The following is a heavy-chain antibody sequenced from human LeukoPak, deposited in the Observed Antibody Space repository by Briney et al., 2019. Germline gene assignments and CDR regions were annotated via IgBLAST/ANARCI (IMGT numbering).Heavy chain of an antibody. J-gene: IGHJ4*02. D-gene: IGHD3-22*01. V-gene: IGHV3-23*01. Sequence: GGSLRLSCAASGFTFSNYAMSWVRQAPGKGLEWVSAISGGGGGTFYADSVKGRFTISRDNSKNTLYLQMNSLRAEDTAVYYCAKALDPGGSGYYYGFDYWGQGTLVTVSS. CDR1: GFTFSNYA. CDR3: AKALDPGGSGYYYGFDY. CDR2: ISGGGGGT.